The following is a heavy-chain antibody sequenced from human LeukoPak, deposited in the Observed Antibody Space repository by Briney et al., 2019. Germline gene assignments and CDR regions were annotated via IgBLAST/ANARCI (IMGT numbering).Heavy chain of an antibody. J-gene: IGHJ4*02. CDR1: GGSISTYY. D-gene: IGHD6-19*01. Sequence: SETLSLTCTVSGGSISTYYWTWIRQPPGKGLEWVGYIYSSGTTNYNPSLKSRVTISVDTSKNQFSLKLNSVTAADTAVYYCARGGYGSGWYGFDYWGQGTLVTVSS. CDR2: IYSSGTT. CDR3: ARGGYGSGWYGFDY. V-gene: IGHV4-59*01.